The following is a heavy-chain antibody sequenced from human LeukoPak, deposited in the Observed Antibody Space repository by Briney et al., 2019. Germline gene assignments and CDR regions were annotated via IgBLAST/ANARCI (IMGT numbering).Heavy chain of an antibody. D-gene: IGHD3-9*01. J-gene: IGHJ4*02. V-gene: IGHV4-59*08. CDR2: IYYSGST. CDR1: GGSISSYY. Sequence: SETLSLTCTVSGGSISSYYWSWIRQPPGKGLEWIGYIYYSGSTNYNPSLKSRVTISVDTSKNQFSLKLSSVTAADTAVYYCARHGHGVLRYFDWLLPFDYWGQGTLVTVSS. CDR3: ARHGHGVLRYFDWLLPFDY.